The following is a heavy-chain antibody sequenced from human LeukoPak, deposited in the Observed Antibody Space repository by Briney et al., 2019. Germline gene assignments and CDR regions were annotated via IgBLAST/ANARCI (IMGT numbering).Heavy chain of an antibody. CDR1: GSTFTSYV. CDR2: INAYNDNT. Sequence: ASVKVSCKASGSTFTSYVINWVRQPPGQGLEWMGWINAYNDNTNYAQKFQGRVTMTTDTSTTTAYMELRSVRSDHTAVYYCAGDVNGSVSYYYWGQGTLVTVSS. D-gene: IGHD3-10*01. V-gene: IGHV1-18*01. J-gene: IGHJ4*02. CDR3: AGDVNGSVSYYY.